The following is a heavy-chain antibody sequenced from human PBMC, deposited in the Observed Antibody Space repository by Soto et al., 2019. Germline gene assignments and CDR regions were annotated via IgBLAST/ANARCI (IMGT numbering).Heavy chain of an antibody. CDR1: GGSISSYY. D-gene: IGHD3-3*01. CDR2: IYTSGST. CDR3: ARDGYYDFWSGYYPDNWFDP. V-gene: IGHV4-4*07. Sequence: SETLSLTCTVPGGSISSYYWSWIRQPAGKGLEWIGRIYTSGSTNYNPSLKSRVTMSVDTSKNQFPLKLSSVTAADTAVYYRARDGYYDFWSGYYPDNWFDPWGQGTLVTVSS. J-gene: IGHJ5*02.